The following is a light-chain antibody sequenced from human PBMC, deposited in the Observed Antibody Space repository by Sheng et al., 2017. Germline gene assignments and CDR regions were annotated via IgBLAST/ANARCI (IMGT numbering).Light chain of an antibody. J-gene: IGKJ4*01. CDR2: GAS. CDR1: EHISSNY. V-gene: IGKV3-20*01. CDR3: QQYVTSPKLS. Sequence: EIVLTQSPDTLSLSPGERATLSCRASEHISSNYLAWYQQKPGQAPRLLIYGASSRATGIPDRFSGSGSGTDFTLTISRLEPEDFAVFYCQQYVTSPKLSFGGGTKVEIK.